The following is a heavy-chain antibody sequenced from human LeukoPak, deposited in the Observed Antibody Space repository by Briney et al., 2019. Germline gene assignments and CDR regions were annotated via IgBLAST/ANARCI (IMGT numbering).Heavy chain of an antibody. CDR3: ARGHGSALFDY. CDR2: IYYSGST. D-gene: IGHD6-25*01. Sequence: PSETLSLTCTLSGGSISSYYWSWVRQPPGKGLEWIGYIYYSGSTNYNPSLKSRVTISVDTSKNQFSLKLSSVTAADTAVYYCARGHGSALFDYWGQGTLVTVSS. CDR1: GGSISSYY. V-gene: IGHV4-59*01. J-gene: IGHJ4*02.